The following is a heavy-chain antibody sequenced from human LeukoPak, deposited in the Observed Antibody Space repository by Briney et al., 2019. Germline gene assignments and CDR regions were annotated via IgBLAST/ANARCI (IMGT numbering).Heavy chain of an antibody. J-gene: IGHJ6*03. CDR2: IIPIFGTA. V-gene: IGHV1-69*01. CDR3: ARSDVVRGVTYYYYYYMDV. D-gene: IGHD3-10*01. Sequence: SVKVSCKASGGTFSSYAISWVRQAPGQGLEWMGGIIPIFGTANYAQKFQGRVTITADESTSTAYMELSSLRSEDTAVCYCARSDVVRGVTYYYYYYMDVWGKGTTVTVSS. CDR1: GGTFSSYA.